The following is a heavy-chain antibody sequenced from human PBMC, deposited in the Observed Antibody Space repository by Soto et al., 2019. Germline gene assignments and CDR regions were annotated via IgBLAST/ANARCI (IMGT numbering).Heavy chain of an antibody. V-gene: IGHV3-7*03. J-gene: IGHJ6*02. CDR1: GFTFSSYW. CDR2: IKQDGSEK. CDR3: ARVMVRRDSSGYYWGHYYYGMDV. D-gene: IGHD3-22*01. Sequence: GGSLRLSCAASGFTFSSYWMSCVRQAPGKGPEWVANIKQDGSEKYYVDSVKGRFTISRDNAKNSLYLQMNSLRAEDTAVYYCARVMVRRDSSGYYWGHYYYGMDVWGQGTTVTVSS.